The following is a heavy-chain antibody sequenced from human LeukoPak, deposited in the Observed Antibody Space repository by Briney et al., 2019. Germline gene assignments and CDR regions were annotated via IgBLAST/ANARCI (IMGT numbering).Heavy chain of an antibody. V-gene: IGHV3-23*01. CDR1: GFTLSSYA. Sequence: PGGSLRLSCAASGFTLSSYAMSWVRQAPGKGLGWVSATSSSDAGTYYAESVRGRFTISRDNSKNTLFLQMNSLRAEDTAVYYCAKAHRRDRYYYDSSGYSFFDYWGQGTLVTVSS. J-gene: IGHJ4*02. CDR3: AKAHRRDRYYYDSSGYSFFDY. D-gene: IGHD3-22*01. CDR2: TSSSDAGT.